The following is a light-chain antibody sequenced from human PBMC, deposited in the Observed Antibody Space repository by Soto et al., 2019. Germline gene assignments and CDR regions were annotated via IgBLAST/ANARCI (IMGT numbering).Light chain of an antibody. J-gene: IGKJ5*01. Sequence: IVMTHSPATLSVSPGYRSTLSVSSSQSVRTSIAWYQHKPGQAPRLLIYGASTRATGIPARISGSGSGTEFTFTISSLQYEDFAVYYCQQYNNWPLITFGQGTRLEIK. V-gene: IGKV3-15*01. CDR1: QSVRTS. CDR2: GAS. CDR3: QQYNNWPLIT.